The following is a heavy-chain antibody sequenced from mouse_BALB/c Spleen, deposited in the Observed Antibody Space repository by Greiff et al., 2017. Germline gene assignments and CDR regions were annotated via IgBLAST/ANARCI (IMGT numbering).Heavy chain of an antibody. CDR1: GYAFSSYW. D-gene: IGHD3-1*01. Sequence: QVHVKQSGAELVRPGSSVKISCKASGYAFSSYWMNWVKQRPGQGLEWIGQIYPGDGDTNYNGKFKGKATLTADKSSSTAYMQLSSLTSEDSAVYFCARRALDYWGQGTSVTVSS. J-gene: IGHJ4*01. CDR2: IYPGDGDT. V-gene: IGHV1-80*01. CDR3: ARRALDY.